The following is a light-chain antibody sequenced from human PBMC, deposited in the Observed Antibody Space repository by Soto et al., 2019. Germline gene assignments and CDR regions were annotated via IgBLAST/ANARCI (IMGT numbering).Light chain of an antibody. J-gene: IGKJ1*01. Sequence: DIVMTQSPDSLAVSLGERATINCKSSQSVLYSSKNKNYLAWYQQKPGQPPKLLIYWASTRESGVPDRFSGSGSGTDFTLTISSLQAEAVAVYYCQQYFRPWTFGQGTKVEIK. V-gene: IGKV4-1*01. CDR1: QSVLYSSKNKNY. CDR2: WAS. CDR3: QQYFRPWT.